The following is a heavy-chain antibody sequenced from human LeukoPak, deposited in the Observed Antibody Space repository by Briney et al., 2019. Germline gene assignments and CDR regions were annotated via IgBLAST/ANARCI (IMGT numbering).Heavy chain of an antibody. CDR3: ARSARMGSSGYYVQDFDY. D-gene: IGHD3-22*01. V-gene: IGHV4-59*01. CDR1: GGSISSYY. Sequence: SSETLSLTCTVSGGSISSYYWSWIRPPQGQGLEWIGYICYSGSSNYNTSLESPVKISVDTSKDHFYLKLSSVIAADTAVYYGARSARMGSSGYYVQDFDYWGQGTLATVSS. J-gene: IGHJ4*02. CDR2: ICYSGSS.